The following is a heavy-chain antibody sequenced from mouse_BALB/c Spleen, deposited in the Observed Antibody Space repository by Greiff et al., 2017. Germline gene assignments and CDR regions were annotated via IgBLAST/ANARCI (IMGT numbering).Heavy chain of an antibody. D-gene: IGHD2-3*01. Sequence: EVKLMESGGDLVKPGGSLKLSCAASGFTFSSYGMSWVRPTPDKRLEWVATISSGGSYTYYPDSVKGRFTISRDNAKNTLYLQMSSLKSEDTAMYYCARHSDGYYWFAYWGQGTLVTVSA. J-gene: IGHJ3*01. V-gene: IGHV5-6*01. CDR1: GFTFSSYG. CDR3: ARHSDGYYWFAY. CDR2: ISSGGSYT.